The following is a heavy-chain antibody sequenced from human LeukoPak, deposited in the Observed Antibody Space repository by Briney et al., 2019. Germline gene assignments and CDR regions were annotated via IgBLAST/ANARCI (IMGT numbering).Heavy chain of an antibody. CDR3: AKRPYSSGWYGFFYFDF. CDR2: IQNDASTE. Sequence: GGSLRLSCAASGFIFSHYGMHWVRQAPGKGLEWVAVIQNDASTENFADSVKGRFTISRDNSKNTLYLQMNSLRAEDTAVYYCAKRPYSSGWYGFFYFDFWGQGTLVTVSS. J-gene: IGHJ4*02. D-gene: IGHD6-19*01. V-gene: IGHV3-30*02. CDR1: GFIFSHYG.